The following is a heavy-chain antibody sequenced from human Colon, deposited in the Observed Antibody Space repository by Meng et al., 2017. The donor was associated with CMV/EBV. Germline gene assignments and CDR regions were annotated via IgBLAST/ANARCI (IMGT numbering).Heavy chain of an antibody. CDR1: GIPFSSSG. CDR2: IRHDGSNE. D-gene: IGHD2-21*01. J-gene: IGHJ4*02. CDR3: ARDKGVRTFDT. V-gene: IGHV3-30*02. Sequence: QVELVESGGGVVQPGGALVLVCAASGIPFSSSGMHWVRQAPGKGLEWVALIRHDGSNEYYAESVRGRFTISRDNSKNTVYLQMNSLRSEDTAVYYCARDKGVRTFDTWGQGILVTVSS.